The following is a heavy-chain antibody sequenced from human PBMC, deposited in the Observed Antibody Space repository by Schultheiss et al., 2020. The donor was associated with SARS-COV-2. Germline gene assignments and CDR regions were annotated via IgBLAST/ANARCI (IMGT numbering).Heavy chain of an antibody. V-gene: IGHV4-34*01. Sequence: SETLSLTCAVYGGSFSGYYWSWIRQPPGKGLEWIGEINHSGSTNYNPSLKSRVTISVDTSKNQFSLKLSSVTAADTAVYYCARAAYCSSTSCYTHGRYFDLWGRGTLVTVSS. CDR1: GGSFSGYY. CDR3: ARAAYCSSTSCYTHGRYFDL. CDR2: INHSGST. J-gene: IGHJ2*01. D-gene: IGHD2-2*02.